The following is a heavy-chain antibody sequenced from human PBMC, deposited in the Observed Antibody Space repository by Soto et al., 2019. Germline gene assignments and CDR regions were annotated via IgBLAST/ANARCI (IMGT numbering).Heavy chain of an antibody. CDR3: ARSPKYYDILTGYYDVWAFDI. J-gene: IGHJ3*02. Sequence: QVQLVQSGAEVKKPGASVKVSCKASGYTFTSYGISWVRQAPGQGLEWMGWISAYNGNTNYAQKLQGRVTMTTDTSTSTAYMEQRSLRSDDTAVYYCARSPKYYDILTGYYDVWAFDIWGQGTMVTVSS. CDR2: ISAYNGNT. D-gene: IGHD3-9*01. V-gene: IGHV1-18*01. CDR1: GYTFTSYG.